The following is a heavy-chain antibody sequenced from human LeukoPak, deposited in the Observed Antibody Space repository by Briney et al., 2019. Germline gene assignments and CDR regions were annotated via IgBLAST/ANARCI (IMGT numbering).Heavy chain of an antibody. Sequence: SETLSLTCTVSGGSINSNSYYWGWIRQPPGKGLEWIGNIYYSGTTYYNPSLKSRVTISVDRSKTQFSLNLSSVTAADTAVYYCAKTPPRTNYYFDYWGLGTLVTVSS. CDR2: IYYSGTT. CDR3: AKTPPRTNYYFDY. V-gene: IGHV4-39*07. CDR1: GGSINSNSYY. J-gene: IGHJ4*02. D-gene: IGHD1-1*01.